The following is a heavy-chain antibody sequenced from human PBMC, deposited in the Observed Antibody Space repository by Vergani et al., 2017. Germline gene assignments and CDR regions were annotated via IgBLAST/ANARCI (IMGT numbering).Heavy chain of an antibody. CDR3: ARADFSTNWYGQSFNVDF. D-gene: IGHD6-13*01. V-gene: IGHV4-4*01. CDR1: GDSISSNNC. J-gene: IGHJ4*02. Sequence: QVQLQESGPGLVKPPGTLSLTCAVSGDSISSNNCWTWVRQPPGKGLEWIGEICHTEDTKYSPSLKSRVTMSVDTSKNQFSLNLRSVTAADTAVYFCARADFSTNWYGQSFNVDFWGPGALVTVSS. CDR2: ICHTEDT.